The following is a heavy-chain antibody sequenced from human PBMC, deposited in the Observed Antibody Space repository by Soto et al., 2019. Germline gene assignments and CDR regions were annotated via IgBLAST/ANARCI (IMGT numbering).Heavy chain of an antibody. CDR1: GFGFSAYW. CDR3: ARVPDRPAFADRDPNDY. Sequence: DVQLVESGGGLVQPGGSLRLSCAASGFGFSAYWMHWVRQTPEKGLEWVARVSQGGTGTVYADSVKGRFTISRDNARNTLFIQMNRLGDGDTALYFCARVPDRPAFADRDPNDYWGQGTQVIVSS. CDR2: VSQGGTGT. D-gene: IGHD3-10*01. V-gene: IGHV3-74*01. J-gene: IGHJ4*02.